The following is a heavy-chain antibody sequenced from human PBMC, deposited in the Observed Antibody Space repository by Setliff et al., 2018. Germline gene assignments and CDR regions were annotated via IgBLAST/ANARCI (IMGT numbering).Heavy chain of an antibody. CDR3: ARSPSSGAYWNPRPFYSDY. CDR2: ISPSGST. Sequence: PSETLSLTCSVSGASITSGGFYWTWIRQPAGKGLEWIGHISPSGSTTYNPSVKSRVTISLDTSKNHSSLKLDSVTAADTALYYCARSPSSGAYWNPRPFYSDYWARGTLVTV. D-gene: IGHD1-26*01. J-gene: IGHJ4*02. CDR1: GASITSGGFY. V-gene: IGHV4-61*09.